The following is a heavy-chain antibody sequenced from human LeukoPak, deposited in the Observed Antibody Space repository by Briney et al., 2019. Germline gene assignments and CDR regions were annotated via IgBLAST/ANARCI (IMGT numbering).Heavy chain of an antibody. J-gene: IGHJ6*03. CDR2: IYYSGST. CDR1: GGSISSSSYY. D-gene: IGHD2-15*01. V-gene: IGHV4-39*07. CDR3: ARVRCSGGSCPYYYYYYYMDV. Sequence: SETLSLTCTVSGGSISSSSYYWGWIRQPPGKGLEWIGNIYYSGSTYYNPSLKSRVTISVDPSKNQFSLKLRSVTAADTAVYYCARVRCSGGSCPYYYYYYYMDVWGKGTTVTVSS.